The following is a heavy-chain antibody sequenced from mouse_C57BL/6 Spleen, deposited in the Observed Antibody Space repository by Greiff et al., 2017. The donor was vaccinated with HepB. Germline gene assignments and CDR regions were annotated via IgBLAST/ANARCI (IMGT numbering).Heavy chain of an antibody. CDR2: ISYDGSN. CDR1: GYSITSGYY. Sequence: EVQRVESGPGLVKPSQSLSLTCSVTGYSITSGYYWNWIRQFPGNKLEWMGYISYDGSNNYNPSLKNRISITRDTSKNQFFLKLNSVTTEDTATYYCATSRGYFDYWGQGTTLTVSS. D-gene: IGHD6-1*01. J-gene: IGHJ2*01. V-gene: IGHV3-6*01. CDR3: ATSRGYFDY.